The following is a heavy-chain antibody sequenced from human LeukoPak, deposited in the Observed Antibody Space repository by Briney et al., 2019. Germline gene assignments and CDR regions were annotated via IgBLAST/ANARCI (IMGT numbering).Heavy chain of an antibody. CDR3: ARAMYYDILTGLDAFDI. CDR2: LFQTGSS. J-gene: IGHJ3*02. CDR1: GGSISDFS. Sequence: PSETLSLTCTVSGGSISDFSWSWIRQSPEKGLEWIGDLFQTGSSDYNPSLESRVTISVDTSKNQFSLGLTSVAAADTAVYYCARAMYYDILTGLDAFDIWGQGTMVTVSS. V-gene: IGHV4-59*01. D-gene: IGHD3-9*01.